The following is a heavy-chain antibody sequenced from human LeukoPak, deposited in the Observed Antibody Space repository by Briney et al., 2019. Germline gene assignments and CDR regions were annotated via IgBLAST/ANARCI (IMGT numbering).Heavy chain of an antibody. CDR3: ARGILNRYCSSTSCSKWGAMNDY. J-gene: IGHJ4*02. CDR2: IKQDGSEK. D-gene: IGHD2-2*01. Sequence: SGGSLRLSCAASGFTFSSYWMSWVRQAPGKGLEWVANIKQDGSEKYYVDSVKGRFTISRDNAKNSLYLQMNSLRAEDTAVYYCARGILNRYCSSTSCSKWGAMNDYWGQGTLVTASS. V-gene: IGHV3-7*01. CDR1: GFTFSSYW.